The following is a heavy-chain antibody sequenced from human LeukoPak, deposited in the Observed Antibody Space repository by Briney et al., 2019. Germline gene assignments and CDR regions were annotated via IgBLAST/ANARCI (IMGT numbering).Heavy chain of an antibody. CDR1: GGSISSSSYY. J-gene: IGHJ6*03. CDR3: ARHAGGLYCSSTSCREYYYMDV. Sequence: PSETLSLTCTVSGGSISSSSYYWGWIRQPPGKGLEWIGSIYYSGSTYYNPSLKSRVTISVDTSKNQFSLKLSSVTAADTAVYYCARHAGGLYCSSTSCREYYYMDVWGKGTTVTISS. D-gene: IGHD2-2*01. V-gene: IGHV4-39*01. CDR2: IYYSGST.